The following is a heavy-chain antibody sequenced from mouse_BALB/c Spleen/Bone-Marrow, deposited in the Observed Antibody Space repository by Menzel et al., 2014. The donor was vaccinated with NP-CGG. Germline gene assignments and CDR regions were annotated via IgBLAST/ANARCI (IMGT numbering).Heavy chain of an antibody. CDR3: ARFPMDY. V-gene: IGHV7-3*02. CDR1: EFTFTDYY. J-gene: IGHJ4*01. CDR2: IRNKAYGYTT. Sequence: EVKLMESGGGLVQPGGSLRLSCTTSEFTFTDYYMSWVRQPPGKALEWLAFIRNKAYGYTTEYSASVRGRFTISRDNSQSILYLQMNTLRAEDSATYYCARFPMDYWGQGTSVTVSS.